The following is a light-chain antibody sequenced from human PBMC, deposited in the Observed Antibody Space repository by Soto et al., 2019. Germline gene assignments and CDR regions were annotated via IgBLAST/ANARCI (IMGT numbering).Light chain of an antibody. J-gene: IGKJ1*01. CDR1: QSISSW. CDR2: DAS. Sequence: DIQMTQPPSTLSASVGDRVTITCRASQSISSWLAWYQQKPGKAPKLLIYDASSLESGVPSRFSGSGSGTEFTLTISSLQPDDFATYYCQQYNSYLWTFGQGTKVDIK. CDR3: QQYNSYLWT. V-gene: IGKV1-5*01.